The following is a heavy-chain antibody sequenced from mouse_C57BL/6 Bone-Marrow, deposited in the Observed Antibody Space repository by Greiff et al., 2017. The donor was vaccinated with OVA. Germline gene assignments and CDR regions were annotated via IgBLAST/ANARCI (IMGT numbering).Heavy chain of an antibody. D-gene: IGHD3-2*02. J-gene: IGHJ3*01. Sequence: VQLQQPGAELVKPGASVKMSCKASGYTFTSYWITWVKQRPGQGLEWIGDIYPGSGSTNYNEKFKSKATLTVDTSSSTAYMQLSSLTSEDSAVYYWASTAQAKAWFAYWGQGTLVTVSS. CDR3: ASTAQAKAWFAY. CDR1: GYTFTSYW. CDR2: IYPGSGST. V-gene: IGHV1-55*01.